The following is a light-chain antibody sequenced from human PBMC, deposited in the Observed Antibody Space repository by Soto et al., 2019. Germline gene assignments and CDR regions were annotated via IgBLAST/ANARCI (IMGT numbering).Light chain of an antibody. CDR2: DNN. J-gene: IGLJ1*01. V-gene: IGLV1-51*01. CDR1: SSNIGNNY. CDR3: GTWDSSLSAL. Sequence: QSVLTQPPSVSAAPGQKVTISCSGGSSNIGNNYVSWYQQLPGTAPKLLIYDNNKRPSGIPDRFSGSKSGTSATLGITGLQTGDEADYYCGTWDSSLSALFGTGTKVTVL.